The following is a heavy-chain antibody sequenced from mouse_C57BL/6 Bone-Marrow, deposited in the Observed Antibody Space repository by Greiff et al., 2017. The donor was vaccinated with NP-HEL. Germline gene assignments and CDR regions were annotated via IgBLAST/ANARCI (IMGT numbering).Heavy chain of an antibody. J-gene: IGHJ2*01. CDR2: IYPRSGNT. D-gene: IGHD1-1*01. CDR1: GYTFTSYG. CDR3: DVSPGDYGSFYFDY. V-gene: IGHV1-81*01. Sequence: VQLKQSGAELARPGASVKLSCKASGYTFTSYGISWVKQRTGQGLEWIGEIYPRSGNTYYNEKFKGKATLTADKSSSTAYMELRSLTSEDSAVYFCDVSPGDYGSFYFDYWGQGTTLTVSS.